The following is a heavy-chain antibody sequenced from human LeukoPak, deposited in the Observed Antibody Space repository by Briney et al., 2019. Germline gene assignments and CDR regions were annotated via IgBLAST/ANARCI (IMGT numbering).Heavy chain of an antibody. CDR1: GFSFTNYW. CDR3: ARGYCSGDPCYLDY. V-gene: IGHV5-51*01. D-gene: IGHD2-15*01. CDR2: IYPVDFDT. Sequence: GESLKISCKGSGFSFTNYWIGWVRQMLGKGLEWMGTIYPVDFDTRYSPSFQGQVTISADKSISTAYLQWSSLKASDTAMYYCARGYCSGDPCYLDYWGQGTLVTVSS. J-gene: IGHJ4*02.